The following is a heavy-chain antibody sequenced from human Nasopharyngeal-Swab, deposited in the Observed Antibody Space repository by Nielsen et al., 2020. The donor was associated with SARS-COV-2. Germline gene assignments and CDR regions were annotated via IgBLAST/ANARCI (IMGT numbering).Heavy chain of an antibody. CDR3: ARAGSGPLYAFDI. D-gene: IGHD6-19*01. CDR2: INHSGST. CDR1: GWSFSGYY. V-gene: IGHV4-34*01. J-gene: IGHJ3*02. Sequence: SEPLSLTCAVFGWSFSGYYCSWIRQPPGKGLEWIGEINHSGSTNYNPSLKSRVTISVDTSKNQFSLKLSSVTAADTAVYYCARAGSGPLYAFDIWGQGTMVTVSS.